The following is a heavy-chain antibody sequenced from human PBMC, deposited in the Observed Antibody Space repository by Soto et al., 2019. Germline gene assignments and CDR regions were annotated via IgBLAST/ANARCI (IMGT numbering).Heavy chain of an antibody. D-gene: IGHD1-26*01. CDR2: MYYSGST. J-gene: IGHJ5*02. Sequence: QLQLQESGPRLVKPSETLSLTCTVSGGSISSSISYWGWIRQPPGKGLEWIGSMYYSGSTYYNPSLKSRVIISEDTSKNQFSLKVSSVTAADTAVYYCARGSSGSHPNWFDPWGQGTLVTVSS. CDR1: GGSISSSISY. CDR3: ARGSSGSHPNWFDP. V-gene: IGHV4-39*01.